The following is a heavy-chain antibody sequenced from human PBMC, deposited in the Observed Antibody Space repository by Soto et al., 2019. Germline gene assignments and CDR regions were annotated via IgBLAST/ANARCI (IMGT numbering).Heavy chain of an antibody. CDR3: AKGGSSYFFDY. D-gene: IGHD2-15*01. Sequence: EVQLLESGGGLVQPGGSLRLSCAASGFTFSNYAMSWVRQAPGKGLEWVSTISSRDYADSVKGRFTISRDNSKNTLYLQMNSLRAEDTAVSYCAKGGSSYFFDYWGQGTLVTVSS. V-gene: IGHV3-23*01. CDR2: ISSR. CDR1: GFTFSNYA. J-gene: IGHJ4*02.